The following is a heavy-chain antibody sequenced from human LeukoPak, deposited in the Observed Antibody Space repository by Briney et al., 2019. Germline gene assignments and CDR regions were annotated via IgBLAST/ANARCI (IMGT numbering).Heavy chain of an antibody. CDR1: GGSISSYY. CDR2: IYYSGST. Sequence: SETLSLTCTVSGGSISSYYWSWIRQPPGKGLEWIGYIYYSGSTNYNPSLKSRVTISVDTSKNQFSLKLSSVTATDTAVYYCARDLVRERPRFSLERRRDAFDIWGQGTMVTVSS. D-gene: IGHD1-1*01. J-gene: IGHJ3*02. V-gene: IGHV4-59*01. CDR3: ARDLVRERPRFSLERRRDAFDI.